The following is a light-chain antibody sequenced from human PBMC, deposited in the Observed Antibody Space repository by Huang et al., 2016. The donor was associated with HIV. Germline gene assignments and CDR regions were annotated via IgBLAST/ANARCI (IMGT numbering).Light chain of an antibody. CDR2: DAS. V-gene: IGKV3-15*01. J-gene: IGKJ2*01. Sequence: DRVMTQSPLTLSVSPGERATLSCRASQSVSSNLAWYQQKPGQAPMLLVYDASTRATDVPARFGGSGSYIQFPLTISSRQSEDFAVYYCQQYNNWPRTFGQGTKLEIK. CDR1: QSVSSN. CDR3: QQYNNWPRT.